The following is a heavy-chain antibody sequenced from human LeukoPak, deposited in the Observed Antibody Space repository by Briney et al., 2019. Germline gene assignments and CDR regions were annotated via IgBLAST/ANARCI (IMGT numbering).Heavy chain of an antibody. CDR1: GYTFTGYY. V-gene: IGHV1-2*02. CDR2: INPNSGGT. Sequence: ASVKVSCKASGYTFTGYYMHWVRQAPGQGLEWMGWINPNSGGTNYAQKFQGRVTMTRDTSISTAYMELSRLGSDDTAVYYCARPNWGLDAFDIWGQGTMVTVSS. J-gene: IGHJ3*02. CDR3: ARPNWGLDAFDI. D-gene: IGHD7-27*01.